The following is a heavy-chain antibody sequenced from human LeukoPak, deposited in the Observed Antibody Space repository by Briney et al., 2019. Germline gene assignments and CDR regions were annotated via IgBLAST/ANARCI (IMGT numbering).Heavy chain of an antibody. D-gene: IGHD6-13*01. CDR3: AHRPIPAAGFNWFDP. CDR1: GFSLTTSGAG. Sequence: SGPTLVKPTQTLTLTCTFSGFSLTTSGAGVGWIRQPPGKALEWLALIYWNDDKRYRPSLKSRLTIAKDTSKNQGVLTMTNMDPVDTATYYCAHRPIPAAGFNWFDPWGQGTLVTVSS. J-gene: IGHJ5*02. V-gene: IGHV2-5*01. CDR2: IYWNDDK.